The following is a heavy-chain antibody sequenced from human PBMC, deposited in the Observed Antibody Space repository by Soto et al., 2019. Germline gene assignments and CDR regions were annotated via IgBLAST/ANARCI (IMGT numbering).Heavy chain of an antibody. J-gene: IGHJ4*02. V-gene: IGHV4-59*01. CDR2: IYYSGST. CDR3: ARTTIPGIAVAGTNFDY. Sequence: SGTLSLTCTVSGGSISRYYWSWIRQPPGKGLEWIGYIYYSGSTNYNPSLKSRVSKSVDTSKHRFSLKLSSVTAADTAVYYGARTTIPGIAVAGTNFDYWGQGTLVTVSS. D-gene: IGHD6-19*01. CDR1: GGSISRYY.